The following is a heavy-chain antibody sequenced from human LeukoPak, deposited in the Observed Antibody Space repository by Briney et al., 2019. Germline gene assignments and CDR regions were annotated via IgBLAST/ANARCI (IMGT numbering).Heavy chain of an antibody. D-gene: IGHD3-10*02. V-gene: IGHV3-21*01. CDR3: ARSPRFGEFNY. J-gene: IGHJ4*02. Sequence: PGGSLRLSCAASGFTFSFYSMNWVRQAPGKGLEWVSSMSVSSGLIYYADSVKGRFTVSRDNAKNSLYLQMNSLRAEDTAVYYCARSPRFGEFNYWGQGTLVTVSS. CDR2: MSVSSGLI. CDR1: GFTFSFYS.